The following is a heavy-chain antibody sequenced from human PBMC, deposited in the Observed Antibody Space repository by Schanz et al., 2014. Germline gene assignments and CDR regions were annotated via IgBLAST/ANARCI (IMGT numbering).Heavy chain of an antibody. Sequence: QVQLVQSEAEVKKPGSSVKVSCKASGGTFSSYTISWVRQAPGQGLEWMGRIIPVLAIADYAQKFQGRVTITADKSTSTASVELSSLRSEDTAVYYCARGPSQGYSYGHNIGAYYYGMDVWGQGTTVTVSS. D-gene: IGHD5-18*01. CDR3: ARGPSQGYSYGHNIGAYYYGMDV. V-gene: IGHV1-69*02. CDR1: GGTFSSYT. J-gene: IGHJ6*02. CDR2: IIPVLAIA.